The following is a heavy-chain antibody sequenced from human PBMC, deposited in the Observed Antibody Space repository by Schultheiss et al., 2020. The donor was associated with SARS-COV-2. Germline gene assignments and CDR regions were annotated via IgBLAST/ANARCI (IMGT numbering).Heavy chain of an antibody. V-gene: IGHV4-4*07. CDR1: GGSISSYY. D-gene: IGHD3-10*01. Sequence: SETLSLTCTVSGGSISSYYWSWIRQPAGKGLEWIGEINHRGSTNYSPSLRKRVNMSVDPSKKQFSLKLTSVTAADTGVYYCTRGYYYDSGSYRPDWNWFDPWGQGTLVTVSS. J-gene: IGHJ5*02. CDR2: INHRGST. CDR3: TRGYYYDSGSYRPDWNWFDP.